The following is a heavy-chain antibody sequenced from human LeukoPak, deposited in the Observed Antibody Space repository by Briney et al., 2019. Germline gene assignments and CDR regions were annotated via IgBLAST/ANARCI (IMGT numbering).Heavy chain of an antibody. CDR1: GGSFSGYY. V-gene: IGHV4-34*01. J-gene: IGHJ4*02. CDR2: INHSGSA. CDR3: ARHANSAMATFDY. Sequence: SETLSLTCAVYGGSFSGYYWSWIRQPPGKGLEWIGEINHSGSANYNPSLKSRVTLSIDKSKNQFSLNLSSVTAADTAVYYCARHANSAMATFDYWGQGSLVTVSS. D-gene: IGHD2-2*01.